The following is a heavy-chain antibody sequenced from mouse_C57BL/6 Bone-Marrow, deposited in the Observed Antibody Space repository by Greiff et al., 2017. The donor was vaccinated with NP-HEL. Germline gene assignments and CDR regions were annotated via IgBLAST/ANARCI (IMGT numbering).Heavy chain of an antibody. D-gene: IGHD2-4*01. CDR3: ASQIYYDYDGWFAY. Sequence: QVQLQQPGAELVRPGTSVKLSCKASGYTFTSYWMHWVKQRPGQGLEWIGVIDPSDSYTNYNQKFKGKATLTVDTSSSTAYMQLSSLTSEDSAVYYGASQIYYDYDGWFAYWGQGTLVTVSA. J-gene: IGHJ3*01. CDR2: IDPSDSYT. CDR1: GYTFTSYW. V-gene: IGHV1-59*01.